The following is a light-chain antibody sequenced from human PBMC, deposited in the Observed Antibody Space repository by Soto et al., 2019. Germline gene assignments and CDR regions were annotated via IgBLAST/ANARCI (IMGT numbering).Light chain of an antibody. Sequence: EIQMSQSPSSLSASLGDRVNLTCRASENIDNYLNWYQQKQGEAPKLLIYASSTLQSGVPSRFSGSGSGTEFTLTISSLQAEDFATYFCQESYTTYAVTFGGGTKVDIK. J-gene: IGKJ4*01. CDR3: QESYTTYAVT. V-gene: IGKV1-39*01. CDR2: ASS. CDR1: ENIDNY.